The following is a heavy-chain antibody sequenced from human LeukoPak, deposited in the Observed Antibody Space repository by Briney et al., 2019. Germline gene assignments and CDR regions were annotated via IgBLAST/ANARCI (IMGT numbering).Heavy chain of an antibody. CDR2: ISSNGGST. CDR1: GFTFSSYA. V-gene: IGHV3-64*01. CDR3: ARVSREYSSSSYYYGMDV. Sequence: GGSLRLSCAASGFTFSSYAMHWVRQAPGKGPEYVSAISSNGGSTYYANSVKGRFTISRDNSKNTLYLQMGSLRAEDMAVYYCARVSREYSSSSYYYGMDVWGQGTTVTVSS. D-gene: IGHD6-6*01. J-gene: IGHJ6*02.